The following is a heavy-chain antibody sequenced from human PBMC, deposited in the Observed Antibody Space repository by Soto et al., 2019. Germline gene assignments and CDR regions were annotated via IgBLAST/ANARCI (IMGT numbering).Heavy chain of an antibody. Sequence: EVQLVESGGGLVKPGGSLRLSCTASGFIFRTYGMTWDRQAPGKGLEWVSSIYSSGTFIYYADSVKGRFTISRDDAKNSLFLQMNSLRAEDTAVYYCGRAIGRGIIRDWGQGTLVTVSS. CDR2: IYSSGTFI. D-gene: IGHD3-10*01. J-gene: IGHJ4*02. CDR1: GFIFRTYG. CDR3: GRAIGRGIIRD. V-gene: IGHV3-21*01.